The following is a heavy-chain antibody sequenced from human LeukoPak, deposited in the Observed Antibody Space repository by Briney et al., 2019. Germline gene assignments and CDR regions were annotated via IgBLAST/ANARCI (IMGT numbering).Heavy chain of an antibody. J-gene: IGHJ4*02. D-gene: IGHD3-22*01. V-gene: IGHV4-39*01. CDR3: VRQRYVYGYCDS. Sequence: SETLSLTCTVSGDSISTSSHYWGWIRQPPGKGLESIGTMFYSGPTYYTPSLKSRVTMSIDTSKNQFSLRLSSVTAADTAVYYCVRQRYVYGYCDSWGPGTLVTVSS. CDR2: MFYSGPT. CDR1: GDSISTSSHY.